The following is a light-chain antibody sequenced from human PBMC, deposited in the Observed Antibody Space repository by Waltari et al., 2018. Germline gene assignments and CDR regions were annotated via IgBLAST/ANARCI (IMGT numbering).Light chain of an antibody. CDR3: QNYVRLPAT. J-gene: IGKJ1*01. CDR2: NTY. Sequence: EIVLTQSPGTLSLSPGERATLSCMASQSVARALAWYQQKPGQPPRLLIYNTYTRATGVPDRFSGGGSGTDFSLTISRLEPEDFAVYYCQNYVRLPATFGQGTKVEIK. CDR1: QSVARA. V-gene: IGKV3-20*01.